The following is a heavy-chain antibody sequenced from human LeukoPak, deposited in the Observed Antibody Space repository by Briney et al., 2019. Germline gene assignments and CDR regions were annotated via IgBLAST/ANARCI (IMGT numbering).Heavy chain of an antibody. CDR1: GYTFTGYY. J-gene: IGHJ4*02. Sequence: ASVNVSFKASGYTFTGYYMHWVRQAPAQGLEWMGWINPNSGGTNYAQKFQGRVTMTRDTSISTAYMELSRLRSDATAVYYCPIEDIAVAGTLVDYWGQGTLVTVSS. D-gene: IGHD6-19*01. CDR3: PIEDIAVAGTLVDY. CDR2: INPNSGGT. V-gene: IGHV1-2*02.